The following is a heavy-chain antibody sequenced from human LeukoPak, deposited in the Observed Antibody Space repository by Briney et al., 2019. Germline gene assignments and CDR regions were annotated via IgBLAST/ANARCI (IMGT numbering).Heavy chain of an antibody. Sequence: SETLSLTGTVSGDSISSYFWSWIRQSPGKGLEWIGYTHYSGSTSYNPSLTSRVTISLDTSKNQFYLRLSSVTASDTAFYYCARDQRRDYGDFFDNWGQGTLVTVSS. CDR1: GDSISSYF. V-gene: IGHV4-59*01. CDR2: THYSGST. CDR3: ARDQRRDYGDFFDN. J-gene: IGHJ4*02. D-gene: IGHD3-16*01.